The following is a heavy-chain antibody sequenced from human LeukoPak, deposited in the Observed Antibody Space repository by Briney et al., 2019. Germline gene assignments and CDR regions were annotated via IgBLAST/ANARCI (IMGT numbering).Heavy chain of an antibody. Sequence: ASVKVSCKASGYSFTSHYMHWVRQAPGQGLEWMGLINPRGTSTIYAEKFQGRIIMTGDMSTTTDYMELSSLKSDDTAVYYCARSGQEYYHDNSGYLGHYWGRGTLLTVSS. D-gene: IGHD3-22*01. CDR3: ARSGQEYYHDNSGYLGHY. V-gene: IGHV1-46*01. CDR1: GYSFTSHY. CDR2: INPRGTST. J-gene: IGHJ4*02.